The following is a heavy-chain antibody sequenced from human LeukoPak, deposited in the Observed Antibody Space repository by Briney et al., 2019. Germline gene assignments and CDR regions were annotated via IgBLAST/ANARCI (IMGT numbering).Heavy chain of an antibody. Sequence: PGGSLRLSCAASGFTFSSYDMHWVRQATGKGLEWVSAISGGSTYYADSVKGRFTISRDNSKNTLYLQMNSLRAEDTAVYYCAKDIAARPVYWGQGTLVTVSS. J-gene: IGHJ4*02. CDR1: GFTFSSYD. CDR2: ISGGST. D-gene: IGHD6-6*01. CDR3: AKDIAARPVY. V-gene: IGHV3-23*01.